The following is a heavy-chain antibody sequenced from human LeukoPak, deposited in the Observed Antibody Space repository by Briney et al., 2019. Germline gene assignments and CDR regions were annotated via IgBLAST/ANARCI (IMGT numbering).Heavy chain of an antibody. J-gene: IGHJ4*02. D-gene: IGHD2-2*02. CDR3: ARTHCSSTSCYSPFGY. Sequence: SETLSLTCTVSGGSISSYYWSWIRQPPGKGLEWIGYIYYSGSTNYNPSLKSRVTISVDTSKNQFSLKLSSATAADTAVYYCARTHCSSTSCYSPFGYWGQGALVTVSS. CDR2: IYYSGST. CDR1: GGSISSYY. V-gene: IGHV4-59*08.